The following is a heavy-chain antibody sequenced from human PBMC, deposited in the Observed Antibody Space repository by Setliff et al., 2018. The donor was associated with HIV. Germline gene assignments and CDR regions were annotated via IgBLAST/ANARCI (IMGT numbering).Heavy chain of an antibody. CDR3: AGPRGDEAFDI. D-gene: IGHD3-10*01. CDR1: GDTSSTYA. J-gene: IGHJ3*02. CDR2: FIPILDIT. Sequence: GASVKVSCKASGDTSSTYAINWVRQAPGQGLEWMGQFIPILDITNYAQKFQGRVTITADKSTNTMYMEMTSLTSEDTAVYYCAGPRGDEAFDIWGQGTMVTVS. V-gene: IGHV1-69*10.